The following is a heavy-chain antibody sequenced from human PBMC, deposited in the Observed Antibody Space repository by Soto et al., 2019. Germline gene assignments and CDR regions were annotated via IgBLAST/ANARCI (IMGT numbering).Heavy chain of an antibody. CDR2: VNHSGEA. CDR3: TRAKRFPSSWFDP. V-gene: IGHV4-34*01. D-gene: IGHD3-10*01. J-gene: IGHJ5*02. Sequence: NPSETLSLTCAVSGGSFRNYDWIWVRQPPGKGLEWVGEVNHSGEATYNPSLQIRLTISLDTSNNQFSLNMTSVTAADTAMYFCTRAKRFPSSWFDPWGQGTEVTVSS. CDR1: GGSFRNYD.